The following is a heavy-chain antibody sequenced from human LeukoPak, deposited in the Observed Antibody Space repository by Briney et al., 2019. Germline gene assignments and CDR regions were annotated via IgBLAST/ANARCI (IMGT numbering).Heavy chain of an antibody. CDR1: GFTLSSYA. CDR2: ISYDGSNK. J-gene: IGHJ4*02. CDR3: ARDRVVAVAGLDY. Sequence: HPGGSLRLSCAASGFTLSSYAMHWVRQAPGKGLEWVAVISYDGSNKYYADSVKGRFTISRDNSKNTLYLQMNSLRAEDTAVYYCARDRVVAVAGLDYWGQETLVTVSS. D-gene: IGHD6-19*01. V-gene: IGHV3-30*01.